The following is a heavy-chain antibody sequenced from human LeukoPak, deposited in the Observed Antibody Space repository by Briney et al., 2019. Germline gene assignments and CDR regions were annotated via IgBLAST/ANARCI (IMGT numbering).Heavy chain of an antibody. Sequence: SETLSLTCTVSGGSIINYYWSWIRQPPGKGLEWIGYIHYSGSTNHNSPLKSRATISVDTSKNQFSLKLTSVTAADTAVYYCARDAAGSGGAWYFDLWGRGTLVIVSS. CDR1: GGSIINYY. D-gene: IGHD6-25*01. V-gene: IGHV4-59*01. CDR2: IHYSGST. J-gene: IGHJ2*01. CDR3: ARDAAGSGGAWYFDL.